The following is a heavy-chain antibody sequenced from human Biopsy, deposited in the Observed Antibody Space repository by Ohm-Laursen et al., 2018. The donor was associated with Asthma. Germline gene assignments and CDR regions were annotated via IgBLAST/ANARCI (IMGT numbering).Heavy chain of an antibody. CDR2: ISYDGNHK. CDR1: GFMFRSFG. CDR3: AKRRGYSGHDNDF. V-gene: IGHV3-30*18. D-gene: IGHD5-12*01. J-gene: IGHJ4*02. Sequence: SLRLSCAASGFMFRSFGMHWVRQAPGKGLEWVAVISYDGNHKFYEDSVKGRFTISRDNSKNTLYLQMNSLRTEDTAVYYCAKRRGYSGHDNDFWGQGTLVIVSS.